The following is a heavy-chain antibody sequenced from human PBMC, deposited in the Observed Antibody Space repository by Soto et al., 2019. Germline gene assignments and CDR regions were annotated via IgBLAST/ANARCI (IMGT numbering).Heavy chain of an antibody. CDR1: GYTFTSYD. J-gene: IGHJ4*02. CDR3: ARERCSGWYVDY. V-gene: IGHV1-8*01. CDR2: MNPNSGKT. Sequence: QVQLVQSGAEVKKPGASVKVSCKAYGYTFTSYDINCVRQATGQGLEWMGWMNPNSGKTGYAQKFQGRVTMTRNTSISTAYMELSSLRSEDPAVYYWARERCSGWYVDYWGQGTLVTVSS. D-gene: IGHD6-19*01.